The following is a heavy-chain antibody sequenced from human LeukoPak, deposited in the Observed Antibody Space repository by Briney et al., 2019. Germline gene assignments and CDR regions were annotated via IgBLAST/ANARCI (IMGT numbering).Heavy chain of an antibody. CDR1: GGSFSGYY. CDR3: ARARFVPKKSSSSMSGWFDP. D-gene: IGHD6-6*01. V-gene: IGHV4-34*01. CDR2: INHSGST. Sequence: PSETLSLTCAVYGGSFSGYYWSWIRQPPGKGLEWIGEINHSGSTNYNPSLKSRVTISVDTSKNQFSLKLSSVTAADTAVYYCARARFVPKKSSSSMSGWFDPWGQGTLVTVSS. J-gene: IGHJ5*02.